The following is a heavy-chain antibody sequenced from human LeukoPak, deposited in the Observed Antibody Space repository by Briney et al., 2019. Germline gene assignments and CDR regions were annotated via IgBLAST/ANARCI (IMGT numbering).Heavy chain of an antibody. D-gene: IGHD2-15*01. V-gene: IGHV1-2*02. J-gene: IGHJ4*02. CDR3: ATRYCSGGSCYYFDY. CDR2: MNPNSGGT. CDR1: GYTFTSYD. Sequence: ASVKVPCKASGYTFTSYDINWVRQATGQGLEWMGWMNPNSGGTNYAQKFQGRVTMTRDTSISTAYMELSRLRSDDTAVYYCATRYCSGGSCYYFDYWGQGTQVTVSS.